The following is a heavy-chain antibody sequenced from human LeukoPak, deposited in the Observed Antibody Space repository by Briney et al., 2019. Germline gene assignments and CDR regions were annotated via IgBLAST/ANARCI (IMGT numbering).Heavy chain of an antibody. CDR3: AKVEDSSGWVDY. CDR1: GFTFSSYG. D-gene: IGHD6-19*01. V-gene: IGHV3-30*18. CDR2: ISNDGSTK. Sequence: PGGSLRLSCAASGFTFSSYGMNWVRQAPGKGLEWVAVISNDGSTKYYADSVKGRFTISRDNSKNTLYLQMNSLRAEDTAVYYCAKVEDSSGWVDYWGQGTLVTVSS. J-gene: IGHJ4*02.